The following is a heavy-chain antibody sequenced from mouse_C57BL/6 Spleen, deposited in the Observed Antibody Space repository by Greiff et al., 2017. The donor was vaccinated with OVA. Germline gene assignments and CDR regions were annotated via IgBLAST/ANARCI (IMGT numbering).Heavy chain of an antibody. CDR3: ARSITTVVATYYFDY. D-gene: IGHD1-1*01. Sequence: VQLQQSGAELVRPGASVKLSCKASGYTFTDYYINWVKQRPGQGLEWIARIYPGSGNTYYNEKFKGKATLTADKSSSTAYMQLSSLTSEDSAVYFCARSITTVVATYYFDYWGQGTTLTVSS. V-gene: IGHV1-76*01. CDR2: IYPGSGNT. J-gene: IGHJ2*01. CDR1: GYTFTDYY.